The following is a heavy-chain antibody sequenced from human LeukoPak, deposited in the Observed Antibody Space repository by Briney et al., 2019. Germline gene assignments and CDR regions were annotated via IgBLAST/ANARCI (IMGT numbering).Heavy chain of an antibody. CDR1: GGTFSSYA. J-gene: IGHJ3*02. CDR3: ARMTTVVTPWDAFDI. V-gene: IGHV1-69*13. D-gene: IGHD4-23*01. CDR2: IIPIFGTA. Sequence: GASVKVSCKASGGTFSSYAISWVRQAPGQGLEWNGGIIPIFGTANYAQKFQGRVTITADESTSTAYMELSSLRSEDTAVYYCARMTTVVTPWDAFDIWGQGTMVTVSS.